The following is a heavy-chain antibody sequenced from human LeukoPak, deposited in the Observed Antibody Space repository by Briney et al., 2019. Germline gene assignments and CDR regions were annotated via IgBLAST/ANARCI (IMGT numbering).Heavy chain of an antibody. J-gene: IGHJ5*02. CDR3: ARGGWAVDTALNWFDP. CDR2: INPNSGGT. Sequence: EASVKVSCKASGYTFTGYYMHWVRQAPGQGLEWMGWINPNSGGTNYAQKFQGRVTMTRDTSISTAYMELSRLRSDDTAVYYCARGGWAVDTALNWFDPWGQGTLVTVSS. CDR1: GYTFTGYY. D-gene: IGHD5-18*01. V-gene: IGHV1-2*02.